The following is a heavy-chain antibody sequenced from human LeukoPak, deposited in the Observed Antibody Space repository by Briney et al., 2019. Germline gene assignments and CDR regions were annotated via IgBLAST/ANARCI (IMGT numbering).Heavy chain of an antibody. Sequence: SETLSLTCTVSGGSISSSSYYWGWIRQPPGKGLELIGSIYYSGSTNYNPSLKSRVTISVDTSKNQFSLKLSSVTAADTAVYFCARGPYSYDSSGAFDIWGQGTMVTVSS. CDR2: IYYSGST. D-gene: IGHD3-22*01. CDR1: GGSISSSSYY. CDR3: ARGPYSYDSSGAFDI. J-gene: IGHJ3*02. V-gene: IGHV4-39*07.